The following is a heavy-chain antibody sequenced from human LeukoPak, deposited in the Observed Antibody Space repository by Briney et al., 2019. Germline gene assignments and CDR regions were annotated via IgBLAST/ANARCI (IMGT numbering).Heavy chain of an antibody. CDR1: GFTFSSYA. Sequence: GGSLRLSCAASGFTFSSYAMHWVRQAPGKGLEWVAVISYDGSNKYHADSVKGRFTISRDNSKNTLYLQMNSLRAEDTAVYYCARDPDDAFDIWGQGTMVTVSS. V-gene: IGHV3-30-3*01. CDR3: ARDPDDAFDI. CDR2: ISYDGSNK. J-gene: IGHJ3*02.